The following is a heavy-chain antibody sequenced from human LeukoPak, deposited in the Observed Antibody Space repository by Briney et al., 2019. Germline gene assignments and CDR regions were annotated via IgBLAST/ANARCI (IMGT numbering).Heavy chain of an antibody. J-gene: IGHJ4*02. CDR3: ARDVPHFDY. V-gene: IGHV1-46*01. CDR2: INPSGGST. Sequence: ASVKVSCKASGYTFTSYYMHWVRQAPGQGLEWMGIINPSGGSTSYAQKFQGRVTMTRDMSTSTAYMELRSLRSDDTAVYYCARDVPHFDYWGQGTLVTVSS. CDR1: GYTFTSYY.